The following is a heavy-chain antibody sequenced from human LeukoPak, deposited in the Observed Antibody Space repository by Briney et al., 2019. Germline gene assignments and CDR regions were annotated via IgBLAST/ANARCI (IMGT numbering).Heavy chain of an antibody. CDR1: GYTFTGYY. J-gene: IGHJ3*02. CDR3: ARGYEEWELLLGAFDI. Sequence: GASVKVSCKASGYTFTGYYMHWVRQAPGQGLEWMGWINPNSGGTNYAQKFQGRATMTRDTSISTAYMELSRLRSDDTAVYYCARGYEEWELLLGAFDIWGQGTMVTVSS. D-gene: IGHD1-26*01. V-gene: IGHV1-2*02. CDR2: INPNSGGT.